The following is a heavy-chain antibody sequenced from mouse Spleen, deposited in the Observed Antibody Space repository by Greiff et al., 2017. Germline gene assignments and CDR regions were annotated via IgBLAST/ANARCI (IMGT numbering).Heavy chain of an antibody. J-gene: IGHJ1*01. CDR3: ARGGLLRNFDV. D-gene: IGHD2-3*01. CDR1: GFTFSDYG. V-gene: IGHV5-17*01. Sequence: DVMLVESGGGLVKPGGSLKLSCAASGFTFSDYGMHWVRQAPEKGLEWVAYISSGSSTIYYADTVKGRFTISRDNAKNTLFLQMTSLRSEDTAMYYCARGGLLRNFDVWGAGTTVTVSS. CDR2: ISSGSSTI.